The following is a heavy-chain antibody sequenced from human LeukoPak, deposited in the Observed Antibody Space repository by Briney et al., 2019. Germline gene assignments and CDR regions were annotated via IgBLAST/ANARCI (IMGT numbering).Heavy chain of an antibody. Sequence: GSLRLSCAASGFTFSSYWMSWVRQAPGKGLEWVANIKQDGSEKYYVDSVKGRFTISRDNAKNSLYLQMNSLRAEDTAVYYCARDWVPTYYDFWSGYSNWFDPWGQGTLVTVSS. CDR1: GFTFSSYW. D-gene: IGHD3-3*01. V-gene: IGHV3-7*01. CDR3: ARDWVPTYYDFWSGYSNWFDP. J-gene: IGHJ5*02. CDR2: IKQDGSEK.